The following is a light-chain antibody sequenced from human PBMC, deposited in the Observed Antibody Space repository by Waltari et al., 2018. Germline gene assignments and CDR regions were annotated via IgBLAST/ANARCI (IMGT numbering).Light chain of an antibody. Sequence: DIQMTQSPSSLSASAGDRVTITCRSSQAISNFLNWYQQNPGKAPKLLIYAASNLQSGVPSRFSGGGSGTDFTLTITSLQPDDFATYYCQQSFITPFIFGPGTKVDF. V-gene: IGKV1-39*01. CDR2: AAS. CDR3: QQSFITPFI. CDR1: QAISNF. J-gene: IGKJ3*01.